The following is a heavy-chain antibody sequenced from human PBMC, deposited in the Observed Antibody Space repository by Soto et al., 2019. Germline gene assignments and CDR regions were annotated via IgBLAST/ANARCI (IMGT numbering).Heavy chain of an antibody. J-gene: IGHJ2*01. Sequence: QVQLVQSGAEVKKPGSSVKVSCKTSGGTFSNYVISWVRQAPGLGLEWMGGIIPIFGTANYAQKLQGRVTITADESSSTAYMELSSLRSEDTAVYYCARFPGYSSGWSTKSLYWYFDLWGRGTLVTVSS. CDR3: ARFPGYSSGWSTKSLYWYFDL. D-gene: IGHD6-19*01. CDR1: GGTFSNYV. V-gene: IGHV1-69*12. CDR2: IIPIFGTA.